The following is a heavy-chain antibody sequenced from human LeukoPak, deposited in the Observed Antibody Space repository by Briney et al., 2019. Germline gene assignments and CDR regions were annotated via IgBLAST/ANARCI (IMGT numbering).Heavy chain of an antibody. CDR2: INRHTAGT. Sequence: ASVKVSCKASGYTFIGYYIHWVRQAPGQGLEWIGWINRHTAGTNYAQKFQGRVTMTTDTSISTSYMELSRLRVDDTAMYYCASGEHAYYFYYMDVWGKGTTVIVSS. V-gene: IGHV1-2*02. CDR3: ASGEHAYYFYYMDV. CDR1: GYTFIGYY. J-gene: IGHJ6*03. D-gene: IGHD2-21*01.